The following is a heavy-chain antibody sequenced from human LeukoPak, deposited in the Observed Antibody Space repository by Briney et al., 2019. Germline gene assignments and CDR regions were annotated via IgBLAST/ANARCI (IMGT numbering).Heavy chain of an antibody. CDR3: AKFATAVAGTRAFDY. D-gene: IGHD6-19*01. CDR2: ISASGGST. V-gene: IGHV3-23*01. J-gene: IGHJ4*02. CDR1: GFIFSSYA. Sequence: GGSLRLSCAASGFIFSSYAMDWVRQAPGKGLEWVSSISASGGSTNYADSVKGRFTISRDNSKNILYLQMNSLRAEDTAVYFCAKFATAVAGTRAFDYWGQGTLVPVSS.